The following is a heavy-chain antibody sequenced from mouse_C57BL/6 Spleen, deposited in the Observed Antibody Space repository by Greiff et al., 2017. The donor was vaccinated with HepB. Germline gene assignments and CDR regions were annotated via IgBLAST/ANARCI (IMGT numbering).Heavy chain of an antibody. CDR1: GYTFTSYW. Sequence: QVQLQQPGAELVKPGASVKLSCKASGYTFTSYWMQWVKQRPGQGLEWIGEIDPSDSYTNYNQKFKGKATLTVDTSSRTAYMQLSSLTSEDSAVYYCARGLTGYYFDYWGQGTTLTVSS. D-gene: IGHD4-1*01. J-gene: IGHJ2*01. CDR2: IDPSDSYT. CDR3: ARGLTGYYFDY. V-gene: IGHV1-50*01.